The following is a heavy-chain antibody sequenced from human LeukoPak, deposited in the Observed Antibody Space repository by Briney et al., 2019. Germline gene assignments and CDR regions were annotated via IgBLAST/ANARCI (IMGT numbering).Heavy chain of an antibody. Sequence: GGSLRLSCAASGFTFSGYWMSWVRQAPGKGLEWVSSISSSSYIYYADSVKGRFTISRDNAKNSLYLQMNSLRAEDTAVYYCARVQSTYSSGWYYFDYWGQGTLVTVSS. V-gene: IGHV3-21*01. J-gene: IGHJ4*02. CDR1: GFTFSGYW. D-gene: IGHD6-19*01. CDR3: ARVQSTYSSGWYYFDY. CDR2: ISSSSYI.